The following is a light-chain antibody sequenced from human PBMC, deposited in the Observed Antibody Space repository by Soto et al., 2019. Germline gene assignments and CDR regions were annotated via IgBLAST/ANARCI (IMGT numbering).Light chain of an antibody. CDR2: EVS. CDR3: SSYTTSATWV. CDR1: SSDVGRYKF. J-gene: IGLJ3*02. V-gene: IGLV2-14*01. Sequence: QPVLTQPASVSGSPGQSITISCTGTSSDVGRYKFVSWYQQLPNKAPKLIIYEVSDRPPGVSNRFSASKSGNTASLTISGLQADDEADYYCSSYTTSATWVFGEGTKLTVL.